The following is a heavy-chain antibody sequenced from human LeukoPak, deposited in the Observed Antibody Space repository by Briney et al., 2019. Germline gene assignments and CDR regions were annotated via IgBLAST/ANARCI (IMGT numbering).Heavy chain of an antibody. J-gene: IGHJ4*02. CDR1: GGTFSSYA. V-gene: IGHV1-69*04. CDR2: IIPILGIA. Sequence: GASVKVSCKASGGTFSSYAISWVRQAPGQGLEWMGRIIPILGIANYAQKFQGRVTITADKSTSTAYMELSSLRSEDTAVYYCARETEITMVRGAISFYWGQGTLVTVSS. CDR3: ARETEITMVRGAISFY. D-gene: IGHD3-10*01.